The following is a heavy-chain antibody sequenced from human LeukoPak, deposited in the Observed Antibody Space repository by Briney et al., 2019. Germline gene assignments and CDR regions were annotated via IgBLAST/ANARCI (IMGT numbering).Heavy chain of an antibody. V-gene: IGHV4-59*01. CDR1: GGSISSYY. J-gene: IGHJ5*02. Sequence: KPSETLSLTCTVSGGSISSYYWSWIRQPPGKGLEWIGYIYYSGSTNYNPSLKSRVTISVDTSKNQFSLKLSSVTAADTAVYYCARGPTYYDFWSGYFGTMFDPWGQGTLVTVSS. CDR2: IYYSGST. D-gene: IGHD3-3*01. CDR3: ARGPTYYDFWSGYFGTMFDP.